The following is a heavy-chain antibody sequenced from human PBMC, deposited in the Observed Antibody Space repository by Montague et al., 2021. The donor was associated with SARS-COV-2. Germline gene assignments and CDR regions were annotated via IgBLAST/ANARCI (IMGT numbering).Heavy chain of an antibody. CDR3: ARHVSNLRAAVDYFDY. Sequence: SETLSLTCLVSGGTISTDNLYWYWAWIRQPPGKGLEWIGSIFHNGDSXXXSSLNTRVTISINTSRNHFSLSLTSVTAPDTAVYYCARHVSNLRAAVDYFDYWGQGTPVTVSS. CDR1: GGTISTDNLYWY. V-gene: IGHV4-39*01. CDR2: IFHNGDS. D-gene: IGHD5/OR15-5a*01. J-gene: IGHJ4*02.